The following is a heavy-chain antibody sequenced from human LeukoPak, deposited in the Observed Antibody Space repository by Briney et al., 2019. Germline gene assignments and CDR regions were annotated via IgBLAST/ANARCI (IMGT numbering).Heavy chain of an antibody. CDR2: IYTSGST. CDR1: GGSISSYY. J-gene: IGHJ6*03. V-gene: IGHV4-4*07. CDR3: AREGTARSYYYYMDV. Sequence: KSSETLSLTCTVSGGSISSYYWSWIRQPAGKGLEWIGRIYTSGSTNYNPSLKSRVTISVDTSNNQFSLKLSSVTAADTAVYYCAREGTARSYYYYMDVWGKGTTVTVSS. D-gene: IGHD6-6*01.